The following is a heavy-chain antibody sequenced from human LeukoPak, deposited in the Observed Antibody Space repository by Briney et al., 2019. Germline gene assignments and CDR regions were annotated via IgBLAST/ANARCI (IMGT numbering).Heavy chain of an antibody. D-gene: IGHD3-10*01. Sequence: GGSLRLSCAASGFTFSSYAMSWVRQAPGKGLEWVSAISGSGGSTYYADSVKGRFTISRDNSKNTLYLQMNSLGAEDTAVYYCAKGTRTSYGSGTTWFDPWGQGTLVTVSS. CDR1: GFTFSSYA. J-gene: IGHJ5*02. V-gene: IGHV3-23*01. CDR3: AKGTRTSYGSGTTWFDP. CDR2: ISGSGGST.